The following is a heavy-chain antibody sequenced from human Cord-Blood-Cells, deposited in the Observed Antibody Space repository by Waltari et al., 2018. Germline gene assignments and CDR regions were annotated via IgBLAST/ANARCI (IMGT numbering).Heavy chain of an antibody. V-gene: IGHV3-30-3*01. D-gene: IGHD1-7*01. CDR3: ARQTGTTHY. CDR1: GFTFSRLA. J-gene: IGHJ4*02. CDR2: ISYDGSNK. Sequence: QVQLVESGGGVVQPGRSLRLSCAAAGFTFSRLAMPWVRQAPGKGLEWVAVISYDGSNKYYADSVKGRFTISRDNSKNTLYLQMNSLRAEDTAVYYCARQTGTTHYWGQGTLVTVSS.